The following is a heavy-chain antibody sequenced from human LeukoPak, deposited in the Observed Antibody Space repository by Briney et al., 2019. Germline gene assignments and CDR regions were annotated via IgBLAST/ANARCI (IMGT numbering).Heavy chain of an antibody. D-gene: IGHD2-21*02. CDR1: GYTFTSYY. CDR3: ARSVVVTATLNDAFDI. J-gene: IGHJ3*02. V-gene: IGHV1-46*01. CDR2: INPSGGST. Sequence: GASVKVSCKASGYTFTSYYMHWVRQAPGQGLEWMGIINPSGGSTSYAQKFQGRVTMTRDTSISTAYMELSRLRSDDTAVYYCARSVVVTATLNDAFDIWGQGTMVTVSS.